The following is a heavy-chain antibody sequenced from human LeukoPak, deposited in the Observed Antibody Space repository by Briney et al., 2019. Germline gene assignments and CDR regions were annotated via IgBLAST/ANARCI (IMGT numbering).Heavy chain of an antibody. Sequence: GGSLRLSCAASGFTVSSNYMSWVRQAPGKGLEWVSVIYSGGSTYYADSVKGRFTISRDNSKNTLYLQMNSLRAKDTAVYYCVSTNPRYYYYMDVWGKGTTVTISS. V-gene: IGHV3-53*01. CDR1: GFTVSSNY. D-gene: IGHD1-14*01. J-gene: IGHJ6*03. CDR2: IYSGGST. CDR3: VSTNPRYYYYMDV.